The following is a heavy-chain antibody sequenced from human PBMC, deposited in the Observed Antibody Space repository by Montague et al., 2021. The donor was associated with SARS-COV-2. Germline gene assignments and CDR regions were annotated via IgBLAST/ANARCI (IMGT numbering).Heavy chain of an antibody. V-gene: IGHV3-7*03. CDR3: ARVGSSSWYFDY. Sequence: SLRLSCAASGFTFSSYWMSWVRQAPGKGLEWVSNIKQDGSEKYYVDSVKGRFTISRDNAKNSLYLQMNSLRAEDTAVYYCARVGSSSWYFDYWGQGTLVTVSS. CDR1: GFTFSSYW. CDR2: IKQDGSEK. D-gene: IGHD6-13*01. J-gene: IGHJ4*02.